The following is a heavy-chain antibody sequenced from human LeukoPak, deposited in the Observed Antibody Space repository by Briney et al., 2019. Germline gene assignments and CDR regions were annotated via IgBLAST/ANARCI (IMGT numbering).Heavy chain of an antibody. CDR2: ITGDSDST. J-gene: IGHJ4*02. D-gene: IGHD5-12*01. V-gene: IGHV3-43*02. CDR1: GFTFDECA. CDR3: AKEGYGAYDLRF. Sequence: GGSLRLSCAASGFTFDECAMHWVRQTPGKGLEWVSLITGDSDSTYYADSVKGRFTISRDNSKNSLYLQMNSLRTEDTALYYCAKEGYGAYDLRFGGQGTLVTVSS.